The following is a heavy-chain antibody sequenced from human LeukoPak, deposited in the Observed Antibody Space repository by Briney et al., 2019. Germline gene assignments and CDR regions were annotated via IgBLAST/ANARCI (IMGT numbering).Heavy chain of an antibody. J-gene: IGHJ4*02. V-gene: IGHV1-24*01. CDR2: FDPEDGET. CDR1: GYTLTELS. D-gene: IGHD4-17*01. CDR3: ARDEDYGISVNVDY. Sequence: ASVKVSCKVSGYTLTELSMHWVRQAPGKGLEWMGGFDPEDGETIYAQKFQGRVTMTTDTSTSTAYMELRSLRSDDTAVYYCARDEDYGISVNVDYWGQGTLVTVSS.